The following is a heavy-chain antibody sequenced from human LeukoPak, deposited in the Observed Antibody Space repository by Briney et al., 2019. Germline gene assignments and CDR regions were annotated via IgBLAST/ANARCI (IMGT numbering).Heavy chain of an antibody. CDR1: GYTFTSYG. V-gene: IGHV1-18*01. CDR3: ARDGGMYYDFWSGYYKAPGYFDY. CDR2: ISAYNGNT. D-gene: IGHD3-3*01. J-gene: IGHJ4*02. Sequence: ASVKVSCKASGYTFTSYGISWVRQAPGQGLEWMGWISAYNGNTNYAQKLQGRVTMTTDTSTSTAYMELRSLRSDDTAVYYCARDGGMYYDFWSGYYKAPGYFDYWGQGTLVTVSS.